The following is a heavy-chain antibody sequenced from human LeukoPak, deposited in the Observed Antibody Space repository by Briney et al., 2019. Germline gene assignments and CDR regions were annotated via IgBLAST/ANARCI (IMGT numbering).Heavy chain of an antibody. J-gene: IGHJ4*02. CDR3: AKDSRGYYRDY. Sequence: PGGSLRLSCAVSGIAFSSSAMTWFRQAPGKGLEWVSTESGSGGRTYYADSVKGRFTISRDNSKNTLFLQMNSLRAEDTAVYYCAKDSRGYYRDYWGQGTLVTVS. V-gene: IGHV3-23*01. CDR1: GIAFSSSA. CDR2: ESGSGGRT. D-gene: IGHD3-22*01.